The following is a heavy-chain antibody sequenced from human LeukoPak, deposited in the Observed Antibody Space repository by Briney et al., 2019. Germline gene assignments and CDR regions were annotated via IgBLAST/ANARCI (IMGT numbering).Heavy chain of an antibody. J-gene: IGHJ3*02. V-gene: IGHV4-38-2*02. D-gene: IGHD3-10*01. CDR1: GYSISSGYY. CDR2: IYHSGTT. CDR3: ARGTYYYGSGSSPWVFDI. Sequence: PSETLSLSCTVSGYSISSGYYWGWIRQPPGKGLEWIGSIYHSGTTHYNPSLESRVTISVDTSKNQFSLKLASVTAADTAVYYCARGTYYYGSGSSPWVFDIWGQGTMVTVSS.